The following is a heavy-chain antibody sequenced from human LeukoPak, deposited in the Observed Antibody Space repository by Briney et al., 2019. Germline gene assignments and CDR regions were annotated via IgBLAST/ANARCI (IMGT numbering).Heavy chain of an antibody. J-gene: IGHJ6*03. V-gene: IGHV4-34*01. Sequence: PSETLSLTCAVYGGSFSGYYWSWIRQPPGKGLEWIGEINHSGSTNYNPSLKSRVTISVDTSKNQFSLKLSSVTAADTAVYYCARRPGLLGYYYYYMDVWGKGTTVTVSS. D-gene: IGHD2-8*02. CDR1: GGSFSGYY. CDR2: INHSGST. CDR3: ARRPGLLGYYYYYMDV.